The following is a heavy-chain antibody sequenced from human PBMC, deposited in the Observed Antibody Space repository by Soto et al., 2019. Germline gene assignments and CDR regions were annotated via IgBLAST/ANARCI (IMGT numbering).Heavy chain of an antibody. CDR3: ARASHCGGDCYAFDY. Sequence: GASVKVSCKASGGTFSSYAISWVRQAPGQGLEWMGGIIPIFGTANYAQKFQGRVTITADESTSTAYMELSSLRSEDTAVYYCARASHCGGDCYAFDYWGQGTMVTVYS. V-gene: IGHV1-69*13. D-gene: IGHD2-21*02. CDR1: GGTFSSYA. J-gene: IGHJ4*02. CDR2: IIPIFGTA.